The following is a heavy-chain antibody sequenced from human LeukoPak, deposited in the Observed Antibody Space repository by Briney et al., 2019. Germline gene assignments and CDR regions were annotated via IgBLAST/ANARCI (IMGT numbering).Heavy chain of an antibody. CDR2: VTYDGNNQ. V-gene: IGHV3-30-3*01. CDR3: AKGPGAYYFDY. CDR1: GFTFNNYA. Sequence: GGSLRLSCAASGFTFNNYAMHWVRQPPGKGLEWVAVVTYDGNNQYYADSVKGRFTVSRDNSRNTVNLQMNSLRVEDTSVYYCAKGPGAYYFDYWGQGTLVTVSS. J-gene: IGHJ4*02.